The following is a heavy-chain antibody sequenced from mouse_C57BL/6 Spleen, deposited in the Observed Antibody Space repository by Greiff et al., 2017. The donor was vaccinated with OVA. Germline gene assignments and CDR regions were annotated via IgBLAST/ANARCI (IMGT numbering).Heavy chain of an antibody. CDR2: INPGSGGT. D-gene: IGHD1-1*01. Sequence: QVQLQQSGAELVRPGTSVKVSCKASGYAFTNYLIEWVKQRPGQGLEWIGVINPGSGGTNYNEKFKGQATLTADKSSSTAYMQLSSLTSEDSAVYFGARDVYYGSSSAWFAYWGQGTLVTVSA. CDR3: ARDVYYGSSSAWFAY. CDR1: GYAFTNYL. J-gene: IGHJ3*01. V-gene: IGHV1-54*01.